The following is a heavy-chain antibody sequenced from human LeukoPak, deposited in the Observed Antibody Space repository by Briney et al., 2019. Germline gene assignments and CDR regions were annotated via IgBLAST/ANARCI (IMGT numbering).Heavy chain of an antibody. CDR2: ISAYNGNT. J-gene: IGHJ4*02. CDR3: ARDREAFGVVIRYFDY. Sequence: ASVKVSCKASGYTFTSYGISWVRQAPGQGLEWMGWISAYNGNTNYAQKLQGRVTMTTDTSTSTAYMELRSLRSDDTAVYYCARDREAFGVVIRYFDYWGQGTLVTVSS. V-gene: IGHV1-18*01. D-gene: IGHD3-3*01. CDR1: GYTFTSYG.